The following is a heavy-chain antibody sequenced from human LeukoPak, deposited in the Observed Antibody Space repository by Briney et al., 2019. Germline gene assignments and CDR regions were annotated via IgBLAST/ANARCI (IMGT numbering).Heavy chain of an antibody. CDR3: AAIACITSSCFRHFDY. V-gene: IGHV1-2*02. CDR1: GYTFTDYY. J-gene: IGHJ4*02. Sequence: ASVKVSCKASGYTFTDYYMHWVRQAPGQGLEWMGWINPNSGDTNYAQKFQGRVTMTRDTSISTAYMELSRLRSDDTAVYYCAAIACITSSCFRHFDYWGQGILVTVSS. D-gene: IGHD2-2*01. CDR2: INPNSGDT.